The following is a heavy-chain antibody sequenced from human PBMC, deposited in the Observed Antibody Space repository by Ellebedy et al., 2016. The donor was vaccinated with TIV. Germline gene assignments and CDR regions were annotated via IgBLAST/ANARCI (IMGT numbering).Heavy chain of an antibody. CDR2: SNPNTGNP. D-gene: IGHD6-13*01. J-gene: IGHJ2*01. V-gene: IGHV7-4-1*02. Sequence: AASVKVSCKASGYSFINYAMNWVRQAPGQGLEWMGWSNPNTGNPTYPQGFTGRFVFSLDTSVSTAYLHISSLKAEDTAIYYCARAAAAGFFWYFDLWGRGTLVTVSS. CDR1: GYSFINYA. CDR3: ARAAAAGFFWYFDL.